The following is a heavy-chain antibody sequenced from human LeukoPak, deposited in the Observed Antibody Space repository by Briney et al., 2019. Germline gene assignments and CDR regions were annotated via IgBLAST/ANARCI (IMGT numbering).Heavy chain of an antibody. CDR2: MNPNSGGT. J-gene: IGHJ4*02. CDR3: ARNKEGKSLDY. V-gene: IGHV1-2*02. CDR1: GYTFSTYA. Sequence: ASVKVSCKTSGYTFSTYAINWVRQAPGQGLEWMAWMNPNSGGTSYAQKFQGRVTMTRDTSISTAYMELSRLKFDDTAVYYCARNKEGKSLDYWGQGTLVTVSS.